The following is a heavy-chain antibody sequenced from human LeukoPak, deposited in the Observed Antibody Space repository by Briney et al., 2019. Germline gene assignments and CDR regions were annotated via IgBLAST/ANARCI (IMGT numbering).Heavy chain of an antibody. J-gene: IGHJ4*02. CDR2: IYSGGST. Sequence: GGSLRLSCAASGFTVSTNYMSWVRQAPGKGLEWVSLIYSGGSTYYADSVKGRFTISRDNSKNTLYLQLNSLRTEDTAVYYCTTGPYSNYVWGQGTLVTVSS. V-gene: IGHV3-53*01. CDR3: TTGPYSNYV. D-gene: IGHD4-11*01. CDR1: GFTVSTNY.